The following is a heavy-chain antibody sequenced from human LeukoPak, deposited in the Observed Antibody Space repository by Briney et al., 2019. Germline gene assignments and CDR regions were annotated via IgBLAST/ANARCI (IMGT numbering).Heavy chain of an antibody. Sequence: TLSLTCTVSGGSISSGSYYWSWIRQPAGKGLEWIGRIYTSGSTNYNPSLKSRVTISVDTSKNQFSLKLSSVTAADTAVYYCARTMVRGDCFDYWGQGTLVTVSS. CDR3: ARTMVRGDCFDY. D-gene: IGHD3-10*01. J-gene: IGHJ4*02. CDR1: GGSISSGSYY. V-gene: IGHV4-61*02. CDR2: IYTSGST.